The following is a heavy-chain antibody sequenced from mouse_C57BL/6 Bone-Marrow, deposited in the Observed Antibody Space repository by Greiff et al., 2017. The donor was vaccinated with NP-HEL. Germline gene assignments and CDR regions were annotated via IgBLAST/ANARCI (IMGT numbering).Heavy chain of an antibody. CDR3: ARQGGSTVVPYYAMDY. CDR1: GFTFSDYY. CDR2: ISNGGGST. D-gene: IGHD1-1*01. J-gene: IGHJ4*01. Sequence: EVKLVESGGGLVQPGGSLKLSCAASGFTFSDYYMYWVRQTPEKRLEWVAYISNGGGSTYYPDTVKGRFTISRDNAKNTLYLQMSRLKSEDTAMYYCARQGGSTVVPYYAMDYWGQGTSVTVSS. V-gene: IGHV5-12*01.